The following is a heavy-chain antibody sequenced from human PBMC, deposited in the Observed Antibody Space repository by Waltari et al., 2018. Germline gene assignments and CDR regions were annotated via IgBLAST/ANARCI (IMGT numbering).Heavy chain of an antibody. CDR1: GYTFTRHY. Sequence: QVQLVQSGAEVKEPGASVKVSCKASGYTFTRHYIHWVRPAPGQGLEWMGRITPHTGGTYYSQKFQGRVTMTRDMSITTAYMEVSSLRSDDTAVYYCARDLVGSGWSIDYWDQGTLVTVSS. V-gene: IGHV1-2*06. D-gene: IGHD6-19*01. CDR2: ITPHTGGT. CDR3: ARDLVGSGWSIDY. J-gene: IGHJ4*02.